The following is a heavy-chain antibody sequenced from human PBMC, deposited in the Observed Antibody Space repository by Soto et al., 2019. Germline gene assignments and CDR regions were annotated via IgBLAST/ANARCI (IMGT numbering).Heavy chain of an antibody. CDR1: GFTFSNYG. D-gene: IGHD6-13*01. J-gene: IGHJ6*02. CDR2: ISNDGSNE. CDR3: ARYSSTTNYYYGMDV. Sequence: QVQLVESGGGVVQPGRSLRLSCAASGFTFSNYGMHWVRQAPGKGLEWLAVISNDGSNENYADPVKGRFTISRDNSKNMVYLQTNSLRAEDRAVYYCARYSSTTNYYYGMDVWGQGTTVTVSS. V-gene: IGHV3-30*03.